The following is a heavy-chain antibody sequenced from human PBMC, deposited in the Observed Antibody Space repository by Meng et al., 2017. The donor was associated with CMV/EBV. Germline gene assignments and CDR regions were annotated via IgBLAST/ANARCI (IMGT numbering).Heavy chain of an antibody. J-gene: IGHJ4*02. CDR1: GFTFSSYG. Sequence: GGSLRLSCAASGFTFSSYGMYWVRQAPGKGLEWVAFIRYDGSNKYYADSVKGRFTISRDNSKNTLYLQMNSLRAEDTAVYYCAKVASRPWEDSSWGDYWGQGTLVTVSS. CDR3: AKVASRPWEDSSWGDY. D-gene: IGHD2-2*01. CDR2: IRYDGSNK. V-gene: IGHV3-30*02.